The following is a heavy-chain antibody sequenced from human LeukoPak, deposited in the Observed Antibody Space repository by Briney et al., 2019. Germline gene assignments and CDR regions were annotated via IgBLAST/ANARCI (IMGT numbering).Heavy chain of an antibody. J-gene: IGHJ5*02. CDR3: ARGHIAAAGYTWFDP. V-gene: IGHV4-59*01. D-gene: IGHD6-13*01. Sequence: SETLSLTCSFSGAPLRSYYWSWIRQPPGRGLEWIGYIYYSGSTKYNASLKSRVTISLDTSKNQFSLNLNSVTAADTAVYYCARGHIAAAGYTWFDPWGQGTLVTVSS. CDR1: GAPLRSYY. CDR2: IYYSGST.